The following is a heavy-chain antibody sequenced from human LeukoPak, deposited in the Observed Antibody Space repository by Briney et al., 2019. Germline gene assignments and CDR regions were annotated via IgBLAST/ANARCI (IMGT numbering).Heavy chain of an antibody. CDR2: MYHGGST. CDR3: AGGLARFQSRY. V-gene: IGHV4-59*01. Sequence: SETLSLTCTVSGGSISSYSWSWIRQPPGKGLEWIGYMYHGGSTNYNPSLKSRVTISVDTSKNQFSLNLSSITAADTAVYYCAGGLARFQSRYWGQGTLVTVSS. D-gene: IGHD3-3*02. CDR1: GGSISSYS. J-gene: IGHJ4*02.